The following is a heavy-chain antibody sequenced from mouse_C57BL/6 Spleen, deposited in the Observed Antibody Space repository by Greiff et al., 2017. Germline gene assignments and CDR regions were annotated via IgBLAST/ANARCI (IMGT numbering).Heavy chain of an antibody. D-gene: IGHD4-1*01. CDR2: ISDGGSYT. CDR1: GFTFSSYA. CDR3: ARGLTFDY. J-gene: IGHJ2*01. V-gene: IGHV5-4*03. Sequence: EVKVVESGGGLVKPGGSLKLSCAASGFTFSSYAMSWVRQTPEKRLEWVATISDGGSYTYYPDNVKGRFTISRDNAKNNLYLQMSHLKSEDTAMYYCARGLTFDYWGQGTTLTVSS.